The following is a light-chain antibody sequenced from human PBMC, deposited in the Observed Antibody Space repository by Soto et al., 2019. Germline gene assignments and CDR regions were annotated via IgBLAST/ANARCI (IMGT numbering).Light chain of an antibody. CDR2: DVS. V-gene: IGLV2-11*01. J-gene: IGLJ1*01. CDR1: SSDVGGYTY. CDR3: CSYAGKYTSV. Sequence: QSALTQPRSVSGSPGQSVSISCTGTSSDVGGYTYVSWYQQHLGKAPKVMIYDVSKRPSGVPDGFSGSKPGNTASLTISGLQSEDEADYYSCSYAGKYTSVFGPGPKLTVL.